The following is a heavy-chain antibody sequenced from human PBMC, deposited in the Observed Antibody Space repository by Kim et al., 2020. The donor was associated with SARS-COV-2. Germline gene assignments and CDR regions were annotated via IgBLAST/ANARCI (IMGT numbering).Heavy chain of an antibody. CDR2: ISSSSSCI. CDR1: GFTFSSYS. V-gene: IGHV3-21*01. D-gene: IGHD5-12*01. J-gene: IGHJ4*02. CDR3: ARDRNSGYAYEGFGY. Sequence: GGSLRLSCAASGFTFSSYSMNWVRQAPGKGLEWVSSISSSSSCIYYADSVKGRFTISRDNAKNALYLQMNSLGAEDTAVYYCARDRNSGYAYEGFGYWGQRTLVTVSS.